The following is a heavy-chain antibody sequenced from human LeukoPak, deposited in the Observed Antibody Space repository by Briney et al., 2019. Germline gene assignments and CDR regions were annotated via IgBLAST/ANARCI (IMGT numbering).Heavy chain of an antibody. Sequence: SETLSLTCTASGGSISSYYWSWIRQPPGKGLEWIGYIYYSGSTNYNPSLKSRVTISVDTSKNQFSLKLSSVTAADTAVYYCARGRFWSGYYLFDIWGQGTMVTVSS. CDR3: ARGRFWSGYYLFDI. J-gene: IGHJ3*02. CDR1: GGSISSYY. V-gene: IGHV4-59*01. D-gene: IGHD3-3*01. CDR2: IYYSGST.